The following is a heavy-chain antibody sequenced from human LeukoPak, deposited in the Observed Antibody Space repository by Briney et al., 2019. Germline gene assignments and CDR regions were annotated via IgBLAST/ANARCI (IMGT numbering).Heavy chain of an antibody. CDR3: ARSVYGSGSYVDY. V-gene: IGHV4-59*01. CDR2: IYYSGST. J-gene: IGHJ4*02. CDR1: GFTFSDYY. D-gene: IGHD3-10*01. Sequence: LRLSCAASGFTFSDYYMSWIRQPPGKGLEWIGYIYYSGSTNYNPSLKSRVTILVDTSKNQFSLKLSSVTAADTAVYYCARSVYGSGSYVDYWGQGTLVTVSS.